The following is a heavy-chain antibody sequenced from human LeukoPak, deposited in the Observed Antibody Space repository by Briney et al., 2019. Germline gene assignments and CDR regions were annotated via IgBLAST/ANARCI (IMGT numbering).Heavy chain of an antibody. D-gene: IGHD6-13*01. CDR3: ARGLAAAVYNWFDP. CDR2: IIPIFGTA. Sequence: SVKVSCKASGGTFSSYAISWVRQAPGQGLEWMGGIIPIFGTANYAQKFQGRVTITADESTSTAYMELSSLRSEDTAVYYCARGLAAAVYNWFDPWGQGTLVTVSS. CDR1: GGTFSSYA. J-gene: IGHJ5*02. V-gene: IGHV1-69*13.